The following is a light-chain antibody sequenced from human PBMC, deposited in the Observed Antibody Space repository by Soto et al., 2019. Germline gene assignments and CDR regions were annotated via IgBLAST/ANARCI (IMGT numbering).Light chain of an antibody. CDR1: QSVSRY. CDR3: QQYGDSPQT. Sequence: EIVLTQSPATLSLSPGERATLSCRASQSVSRYLAWYQQKPGQAPRLLFYGASNRATAIPDRFSGNGFGTDFTLTITRLEPEDFAVYYCQQYGDSPQTFGPGTKVDI. CDR2: GAS. V-gene: IGKV3-20*01. J-gene: IGKJ1*01.